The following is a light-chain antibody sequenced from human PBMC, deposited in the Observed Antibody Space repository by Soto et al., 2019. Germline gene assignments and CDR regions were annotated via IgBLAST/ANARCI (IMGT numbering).Light chain of an antibody. CDR3: QQCYSYPFT. CDR1: QGISSY. Sequence: AIRMTQSPSSFSASTGDRVTITCRASQGISSYLAWYQQKPGKAPKLLIYAASTLQSGVPSRFSGSGSGTDFTLTISCLQSEDFATYYCQQCYSYPFTFGPGTKVDIK. V-gene: IGKV1-8*01. CDR2: AAS. J-gene: IGKJ3*01.